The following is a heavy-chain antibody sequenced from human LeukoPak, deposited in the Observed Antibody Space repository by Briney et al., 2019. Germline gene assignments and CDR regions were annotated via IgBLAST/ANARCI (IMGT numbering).Heavy chain of an antibody. D-gene: IGHD5-12*01. V-gene: IGHV1-18*04. Sequence: GASVKVSCKVSGYTFSNYGISWVRQAPGLGLEWMGWTSYNGNTNYAQKFQDRVTMTTDTSTTTAYMELRSLESDDTAVYYCARHSGSGRQALGYWGQGTLVTVSS. CDR3: ARHSGSGRQALGY. CDR1: GYTFSNYG. J-gene: IGHJ4*02. CDR2: TSYNGNT.